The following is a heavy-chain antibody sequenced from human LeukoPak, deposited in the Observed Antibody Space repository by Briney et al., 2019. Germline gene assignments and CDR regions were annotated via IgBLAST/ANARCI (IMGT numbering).Heavy chain of an antibody. Sequence: SEALSLTCIVSGGSIGNYYWNWIRQPPGKGLEWIGYTSYSGNTIYNPPLKSRVTISIDPFKNQLSLKVTSVTAADTAVYYCARDHGYFGMDVWGQGTTVTISS. CDR2: TSYSGNT. CDR3: ARDHGYFGMDV. J-gene: IGHJ6*02. CDR1: GGSIGNYY. V-gene: IGHV4-59*01.